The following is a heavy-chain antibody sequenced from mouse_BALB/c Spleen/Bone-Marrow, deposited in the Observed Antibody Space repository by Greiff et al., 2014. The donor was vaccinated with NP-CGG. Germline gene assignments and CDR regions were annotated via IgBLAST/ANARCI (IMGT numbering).Heavy chain of an antibody. V-gene: IGHV2-9*02. CDR2: IWAGGST. CDR1: GFSLTSYG. D-gene: IGHD2-4*01. Sequence: VNVVESGPGLVAPSQSLSITCTVSGFSLTSYGVHWVRQPPGKGLEWLGVIWAGGSTNYNSALMSRLSISKDNSKSQVFLKMNSLQTDDTATYYCAREGSTMITTAFAYWGQGTLVTVSA. CDR3: AREGSTMITTAFAY. J-gene: IGHJ3*01.